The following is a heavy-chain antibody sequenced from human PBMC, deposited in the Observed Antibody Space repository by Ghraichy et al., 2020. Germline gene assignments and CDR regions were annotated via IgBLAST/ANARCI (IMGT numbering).Heavy chain of an antibody. CDR3: AKDHLLRYFDWLSPGAFDI. CDR1: GFTFSSYG. V-gene: IGHV3-30*18. D-gene: IGHD3-9*01. J-gene: IGHJ3*02. Sequence: GGSLRLSCAASGFTFSSYGMHWVRQAPGKGLEWVAVISYDGSNKYYADSVKGRFTISRDNSKNTLYLQMNSLRAEDTAVYYCAKDHLLRYFDWLSPGAFDIWGQGTMVTVSS. CDR2: ISYDGSNK.